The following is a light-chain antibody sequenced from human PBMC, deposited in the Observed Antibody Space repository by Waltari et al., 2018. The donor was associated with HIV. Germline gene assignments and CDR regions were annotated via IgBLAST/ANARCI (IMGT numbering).Light chain of an antibody. J-gene: IGLJ1*01. V-gene: IGLV3-10*01. CDR3: YSTDSSGNHRGV. CDR2: EDS. CDR1: ALPKKY. Sequence: SYELTQPPSVSVSPGQTARITCSGDALPKKYAYWYQQNSGQAPVLVIYEDSKRPAGMPGRFSGSSSGTMATLTISGAQVEDEADYYCYSTDSSGNHRGVFGTGTKVTVL.